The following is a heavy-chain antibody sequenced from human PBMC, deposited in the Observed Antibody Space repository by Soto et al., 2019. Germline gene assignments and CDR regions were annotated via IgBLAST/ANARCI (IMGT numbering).Heavy chain of an antibody. V-gene: IGHV1-58*01. J-gene: IGHJ4*02. Sequence: ASVKVSCKASGFTFTSSAVQWVRQARGQRLEWIGWIVVGSGNTNYAQKFQERVTITRDMSTSKAYMELSSLRSEDTAVYYCAAVGSPIESGSYWDFDYWGQGTLVTVSS. D-gene: IGHD1-26*01. CDR1: GFTFTSSA. CDR3: AAVGSPIESGSYWDFDY. CDR2: IVVGSGNT.